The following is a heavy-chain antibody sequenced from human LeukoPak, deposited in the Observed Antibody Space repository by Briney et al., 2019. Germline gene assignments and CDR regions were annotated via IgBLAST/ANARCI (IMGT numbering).Heavy chain of an antibody. J-gene: IGHJ4*02. CDR1: GYTLTELS. Sequence: WASVTVSCTVSGYTLTELSMHWVRQAPGKGLEWMGGFDPEDGETIYAQKFQGRVTMTEDTSTDTAYMELSSLRSEDTAVYYCATGVLMVYAMDYWGQGTLVTVSS. CDR2: FDPEDGET. D-gene: IGHD2-8*01. CDR3: ATGVLMVYAMDY. V-gene: IGHV1-24*01.